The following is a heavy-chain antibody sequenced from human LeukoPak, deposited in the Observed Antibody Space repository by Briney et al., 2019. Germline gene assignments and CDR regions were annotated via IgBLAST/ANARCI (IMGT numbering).Heavy chain of an antibody. Sequence: SETLSLTCSVSGTSISSSRYYWGWIRQPPGKGLEWIGSIYHSGSTYYNPSLKSRVTISVDTSKNQFSLKLSSVTAADTAVYYCARMATMVRGVIIRSLYYFDYWGQGTLVTVSS. J-gene: IGHJ4*02. CDR3: ARMATMVRGVIIRSLYYFDY. V-gene: IGHV4-39*07. CDR1: GTSISSSRYY. CDR2: IYHSGST. D-gene: IGHD3-10*01.